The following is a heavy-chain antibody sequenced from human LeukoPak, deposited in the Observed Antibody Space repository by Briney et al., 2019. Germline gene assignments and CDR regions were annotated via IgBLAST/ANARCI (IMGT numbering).Heavy chain of an antibody. CDR3: ARRVGSSESSYYFDY. Sequence: GGSLRLSCAAYGFTFNIYWMHWDRQAPGKGLVWVSLISSDGSITSYADSVKGRFTISRDNAKNTVYLQMNSLRVEDTAVYYCARRVGSSESSYYFDYWGQGTLVTVSS. D-gene: IGHD3-22*01. CDR1: GFTFNIYW. J-gene: IGHJ4*02. V-gene: IGHV3-74*01. CDR2: ISSDGSIT.